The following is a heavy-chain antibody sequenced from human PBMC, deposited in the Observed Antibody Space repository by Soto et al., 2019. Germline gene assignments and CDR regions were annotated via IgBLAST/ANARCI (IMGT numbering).Heavy chain of an antibody. CDR2: IYHSGST. Sequence: SETLSLTCAVSGGSISSGGYSWSWIRQPPGKGLEWIGYIYHSGSTYYNPSLKSRVTISVDRSKNHFSLKLSSVTAADTAVYYCARGSGVLRFLEWLYYFDYWGQGTLVTVSS. CDR3: ARGSGVLRFLEWLYYFDY. D-gene: IGHD3-3*01. V-gene: IGHV4-30-2*01. CDR1: GGSISSGGYS. J-gene: IGHJ4*02.